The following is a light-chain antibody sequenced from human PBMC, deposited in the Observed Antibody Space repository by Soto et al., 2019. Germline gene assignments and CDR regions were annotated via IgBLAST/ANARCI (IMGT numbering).Light chain of an antibody. CDR2: DVN. Sequence: SALTQPASVSGSPGQSISISCTGTSSDVGGAYNYVSWYQHHPDKAPKLVIFDVNNRPSGVSNRFSGSKSGNTASLTISGLQAEDEADYYCCSYTSTSTYVFGTGTKVTVL. CDR3: CSYTSTSTYV. V-gene: IGLV2-14*03. CDR1: SSDVGGAYNY. J-gene: IGLJ1*01.